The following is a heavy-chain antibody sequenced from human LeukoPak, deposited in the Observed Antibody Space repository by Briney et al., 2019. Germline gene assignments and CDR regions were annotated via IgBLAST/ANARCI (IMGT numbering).Heavy chain of an antibody. D-gene: IGHD3-10*01. CDR1: GFTFSSYG. Sequence: GSLRLSCAASGFTFSSYGMHWVRQAPGKGLEWVAVIWYDGSNKYYADSVKGRFTISRDNSKNTLYLQMNSLRAEDTAVYYCARNLWFGELLNWFDPWGQGTLVTVSS. CDR2: IWYDGSNK. V-gene: IGHV3-33*01. CDR3: ARNLWFGELLNWFDP. J-gene: IGHJ5*02.